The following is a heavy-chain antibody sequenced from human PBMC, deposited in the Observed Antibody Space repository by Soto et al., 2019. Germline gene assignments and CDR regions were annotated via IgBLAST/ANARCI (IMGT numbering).Heavy chain of an antibody. J-gene: IGHJ6*02. CDR3: ARGIRIYYAMDG. CDR2: LNGDGTTT. V-gene: IGHV3-74*01. D-gene: IGHD2-15*01. CDR1: GFTFSSYW. Sequence: PGGSLRLSCEASGFTFSSYWMHWVRQVPGKGLVWVSRLNGDGTTTNYADSVKGRFTISRDNAKNTVYLQMSSLRAEDTAVYYCARGIRIYYAMDGWGQGTTVTVSS.